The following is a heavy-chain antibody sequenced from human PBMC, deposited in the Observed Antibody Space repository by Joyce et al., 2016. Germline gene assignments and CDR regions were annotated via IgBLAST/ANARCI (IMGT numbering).Heavy chain of an antibody. Sequence: QVQLVESGGGVVQPGRSRRLSCAASGFTFSGYALHWVRQPPGKGLAWVATISYNSTNKFYADSVKGRFTVSRDNSKNTLFLQMNSLRVDDTAIYYCARVASFYAMDVWGQGTTVTVSS. CDR2: ISYNSTNK. J-gene: IGHJ6*02. V-gene: IGHV3-30*04. CDR3: ARVASFYAMDV. CDR1: GFTFSGYA.